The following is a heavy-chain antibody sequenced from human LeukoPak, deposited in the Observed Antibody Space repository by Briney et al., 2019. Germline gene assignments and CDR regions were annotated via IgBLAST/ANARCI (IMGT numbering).Heavy chain of an antibody. Sequence: GASVTVSCKASGYTFISYYIYWVRQAPGQGLEWMGIISPSGGSTSYAQKFQGRVTITADESTSTAYMELSSLRSEDTAVYYCASLTNDGYFDYWGQGTLVTVSS. V-gene: IGHV1-46*01. CDR2: ISPSGGST. D-gene: IGHD1-1*01. CDR3: ASLTNDGYFDY. J-gene: IGHJ4*02. CDR1: GYTFISYY.